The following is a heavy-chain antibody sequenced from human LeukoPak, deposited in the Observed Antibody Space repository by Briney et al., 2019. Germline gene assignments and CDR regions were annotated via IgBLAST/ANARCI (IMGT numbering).Heavy chain of an antibody. V-gene: IGHV3-11*01. J-gene: IGHJ4*02. CDR1: GFTFSDYY. CDR3: ARVHRSGGQPPDY. D-gene: IGHD4-23*01. CDR2: ISSSGSTI. Sequence: GGSLRLSCAASGFTFSDYYMSWIRQAAGKGLEWVSYISSSGSTIYYADSVKGRFTISRDNAKNSLYLQMNSLRAEDTAVYYCARVHRSGGQPPDYWGQGTLVTVSS.